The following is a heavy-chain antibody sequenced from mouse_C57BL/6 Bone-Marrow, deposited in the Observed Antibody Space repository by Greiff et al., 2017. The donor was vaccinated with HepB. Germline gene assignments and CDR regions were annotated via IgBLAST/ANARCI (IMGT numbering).Heavy chain of an antibody. J-gene: IGHJ4*01. CDR1: GFSLTSYG. D-gene: IGHD1-1*01. CDR2: IWRGGST. CDR3: ATPVITTVGASDYYAMDY. V-gene: IGHV2-5*01. Sequence: VQLQQSGPGLVQPSQSLSITCTVSGFSLTSYGLHWVRQSPGKGLEWLGVIWRGGSTDYNAAFMSRLSITKDNSKSQVFFKMNSLQADDTAIYYCATPVITTVGASDYYAMDYWGQGTSVTVAS.